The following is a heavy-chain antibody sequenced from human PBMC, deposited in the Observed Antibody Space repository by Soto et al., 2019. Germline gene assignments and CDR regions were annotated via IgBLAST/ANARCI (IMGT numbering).Heavy chain of an antibody. V-gene: IGHV4-31*03. CDR3: ARDSRCSRSPTPEYYYYGMDV. CDR2: IYYSGST. J-gene: IGHJ6*02. Sequence: PSETLSLTCTVSCGSISSGGYYWSWIRQHPGKGLEWIGYIYYSGSTYYNPSLKSRVTISVDTSKNQFSLKLSSVAAADTAVYYCARDSRCSRSPTPEYYYYGMDVWGQGTTVTVSS. CDR1: CGSISSGGYY. D-gene: IGHD1-26*01.